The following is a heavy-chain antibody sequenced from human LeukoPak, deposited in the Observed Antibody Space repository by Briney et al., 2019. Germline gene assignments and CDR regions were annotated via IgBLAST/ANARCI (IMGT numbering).Heavy chain of an antibody. CDR1: GSSFSDYT. J-gene: IGHJ4*02. Sequence: GGSLRLSCTASGSSFSDYTMNWARQAPGKGLEWLSSISSGSAYIHYADSVKGRFTISRDNAKNSLNLQMSSLRAEDTAVYYCASGTTGTTGFNYWGQGTLVTVSS. CDR3: ASGTTGTTGFNY. CDR2: ISSGSAYI. V-gene: IGHV3-21*01. D-gene: IGHD1-7*01.